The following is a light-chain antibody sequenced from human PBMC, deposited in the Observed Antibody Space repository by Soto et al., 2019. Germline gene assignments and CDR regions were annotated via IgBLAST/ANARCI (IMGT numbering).Light chain of an antibody. CDR2: GAY. V-gene: IGKV3-20*01. CDR1: QSISSSN. Sequence: EIVLTQSPGTLSLSPGERATLSCRASQSISSSNLAWYQQKPCQAPRLLLYGAYNRAASIPERFSGSGSGTDFTLTISRMEPEDFVVYYCHHYGRSPDWDRWTFGQGTKVEVK. J-gene: IGKJ1*01. CDR3: HHYGRSPDWDRWT.